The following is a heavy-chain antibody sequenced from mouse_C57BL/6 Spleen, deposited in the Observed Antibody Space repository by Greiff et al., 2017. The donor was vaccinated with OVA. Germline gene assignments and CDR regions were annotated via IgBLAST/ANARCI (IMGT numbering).Heavy chain of an antibody. CDR3: VAQSTMITTYFDY. D-gene: IGHD2-4*01. CDR1: GFSFNTYA. J-gene: IGHJ2*01. Sequence: EVKLVESGGGLVQPKGSLKLSCAASGFSFNTYAMNWVRQAPGKGLEWVARIRSKSNNYATYYAYSVKDRFTISRDDSESMLYLQMNNLKTEDTAMYYCVAQSTMITTYFDYWGQGTTLTVSS. V-gene: IGHV10-1*01. CDR2: IRSKSNNYAT.